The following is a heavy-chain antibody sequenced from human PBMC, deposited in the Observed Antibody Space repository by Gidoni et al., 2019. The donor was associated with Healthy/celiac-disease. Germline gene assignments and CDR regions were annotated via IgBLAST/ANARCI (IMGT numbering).Heavy chain of an antibody. CDR2: IYYSGST. CDR3: AREAKDSSGYYKLLDY. D-gene: IGHD3-22*01. CDR1: GGSISSSSYY. V-gene: IGHV4-39*01. J-gene: IGHJ4*02. Sequence: QLQLQESGPGLVKPSETLSLTCTVSGGSISSSSYYWGWIRRPPGKGLEWIGSIYYSGSTYYNPSLKSRVTISVDTSKTQFSLKLSSVTAAATAVYYCAREAKDSSGYYKLLDYWGQGTLVTVSS.